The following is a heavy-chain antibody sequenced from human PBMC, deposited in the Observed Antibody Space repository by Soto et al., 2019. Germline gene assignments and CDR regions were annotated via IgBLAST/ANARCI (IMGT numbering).Heavy chain of an antibody. CDR3: ARDWRDGYTHGPEY. CDR1: GFTFSSYW. D-gene: IGHD5-12*01. CDR2: IKPDGSEQ. Sequence: EVHLVESGGDLVQPGGSLRLSCAASGFTFSSYWMSWVRQAPGKGLEWVANIKPDGSEQYYVDSVKGRFTISRDNAKNSLYLQVNSLRAEDTAVYYCARDWRDGYTHGPEYWGQGTLVTVSS. V-gene: IGHV3-7*04. J-gene: IGHJ4*02.